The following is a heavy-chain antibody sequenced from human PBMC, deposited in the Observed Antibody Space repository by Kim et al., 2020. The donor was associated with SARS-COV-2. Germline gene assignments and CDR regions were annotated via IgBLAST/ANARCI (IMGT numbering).Heavy chain of an antibody. CDR3: TRSRIVGVTHFYYGMDV. V-gene: IGHV3-49*04. CDR2: IRKTVYGGAT. CDR1: GFIFDDYV. D-gene: IGHD1-26*01. J-gene: IGHJ6*02. Sequence: GGSLRLSCTVSGFIFDDYVMSWVRQAPGEGLEWVGFIRKTVYGGATEYAASVKGRFTISRDDSKSIAYLQMNSLKTEDTAVYYCTRSRIVGVTHFYYGMDVWGQGTTVTVSS.